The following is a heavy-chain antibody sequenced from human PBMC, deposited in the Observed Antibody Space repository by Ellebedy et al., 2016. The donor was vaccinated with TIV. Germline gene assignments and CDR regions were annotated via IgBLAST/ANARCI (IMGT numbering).Heavy chain of an antibody. J-gene: IGHJ4*02. Sequence: AASVKVSCKASGGTFSSYTISWVRQAPGQGLEWMGGIIPIFATATYAQKFQGRVTITADESTSTAYMELSSLRSEDTAVYYCATVFDGYGGLDYWGQGTLVTVSS. CDR1: GGTFSSYT. V-gene: IGHV1-69*13. CDR2: IIPIFATA. D-gene: IGHD5-24*01. CDR3: ATVFDGYGGLDY.